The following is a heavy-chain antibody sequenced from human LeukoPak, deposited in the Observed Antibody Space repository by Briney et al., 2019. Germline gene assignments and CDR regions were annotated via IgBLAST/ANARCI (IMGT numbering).Heavy chain of an antibody. D-gene: IGHD7-27*01. CDR2: IYTSGIT. Sequence: SETLSLTCTVSGGSINSYSWNWIRQPAGKGLEWIGRIYTSGITNYNPSLKSRVTMSVDTSKNQFSLKLSSVTVADTAVYYCARRGVEDRTTTGENYFAYWGQGTLVTVSS. CDR3: ARRGVEDRTTTGENYFAY. V-gene: IGHV4-4*07. J-gene: IGHJ4*02. CDR1: GGSINSYS.